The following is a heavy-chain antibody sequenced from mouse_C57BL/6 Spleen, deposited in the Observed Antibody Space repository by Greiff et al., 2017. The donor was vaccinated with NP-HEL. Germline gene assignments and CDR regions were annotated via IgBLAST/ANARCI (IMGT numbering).Heavy chain of an antibody. CDR3: AIETAQDPFAY. CDR1: GFTFSDYG. Sequence: EVQVVESGGGLVKPGGSLKLSCAASGFTFSDYGMHWVRQAPEKGLEWVAYISSGSSTIYYADTVKGRFTISRDNAKNTLFLQMTSLRSEDTAMYYCAIETAQDPFAYWGQGTLVTVSA. V-gene: IGHV5-17*01. D-gene: IGHD3-2*02. CDR2: ISSGSSTI. J-gene: IGHJ3*01.